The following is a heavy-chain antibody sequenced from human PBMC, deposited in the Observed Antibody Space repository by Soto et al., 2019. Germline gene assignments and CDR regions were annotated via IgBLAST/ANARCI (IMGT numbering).Heavy chain of an antibody. J-gene: IGHJ6*02. V-gene: IGHV1-18*01. Sequence: QVQLVQSGAEVKKPGASVKVSCKASGYTFTSYGVSWVRQAPGQGLVWMGWISAYNGNTNYAQKLQGRVTMTTDTSTNTAYMELRSLRSDDTAVYYCASNYLYYYGSGNTNYYGMDVWGQGTTVTVSS. CDR1: GYTFTSYG. CDR2: ISAYNGNT. D-gene: IGHD3-10*01. CDR3: ASNYLYYYGSGNTNYYGMDV.